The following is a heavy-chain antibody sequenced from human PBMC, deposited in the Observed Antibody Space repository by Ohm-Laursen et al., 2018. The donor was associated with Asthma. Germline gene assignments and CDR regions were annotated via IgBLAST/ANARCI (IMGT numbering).Heavy chain of an antibody. CDR3: ARDWGATTINDAFDV. D-gene: IGHD1-26*01. CDR1: GGSIRSGHYY. Sequence: PSQTLSLTCTVSGGSIRSGHYYWTWIRQRPGTGLEWIGNIHYSGTTIYTPSLESRLTISLDTSKNQFSLNLSSVTAADPDVYYCARDWGATTINDAFDVWGQGTTVIVSS. J-gene: IGHJ3*01. CDR2: IHYSGTT. V-gene: IGHV4-31*03.